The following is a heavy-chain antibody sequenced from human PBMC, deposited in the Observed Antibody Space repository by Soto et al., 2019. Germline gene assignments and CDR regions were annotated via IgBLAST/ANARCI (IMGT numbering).Heavy chain of an antibody. Sequence: GGSLRLSCAASGFTFSSYGMHWVRQAPGKGLELVAVIWYDGSNKYYADSVKGQFTISRDNSKNTLYLQMNSLRAEDTAVYYFARGRLGIAAAGYYYGMDVWGQGTTVTVSS. CDR2: IWYDGSNK. J-gene: IGHJ6*02. CDR3: ARGRLGIAAAGYYYGMDV. CDR1: GFTFSSYG. D-gene: IGHD6-13*01. V-gene: IGHV3-33*01.